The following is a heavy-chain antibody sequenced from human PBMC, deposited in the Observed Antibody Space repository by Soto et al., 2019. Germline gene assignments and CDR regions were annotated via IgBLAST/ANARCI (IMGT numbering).Heavy chain of an antibody. CDR3: AKEPIYFGPGSSLSYYYYGLDV. J-gene: IGHJ6*02. D-gene: IGHD3-10*01. V-gene: IGHV3-23*01. Sequence: PGGSLRLSCAASGFTFSSYAMSWVRQAPGKGLEWVSVISGSGDSTYYADSVKGRFTISRDNSKNTLYLQMNSLRPEDTAIYYCAKEPIYFGPGSSLSYYYYGLDVWGQGTTVTVSS. CDR2: ISGSGDST. CDR1: GFTFSSYA.